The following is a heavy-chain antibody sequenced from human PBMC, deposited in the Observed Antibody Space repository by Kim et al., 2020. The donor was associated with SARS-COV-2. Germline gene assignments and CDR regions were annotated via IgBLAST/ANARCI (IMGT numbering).Heavy chain of an antibody. Sequence: SVKVSCKASGGTFSSYAISWVRQAPGQGLEWMGRIIPIFGIANYAQKFQGRVTITADKSTRTAYMELSSLRSEDTAVYYCARDHSGWSENWFDPWGQGTLVTVSS. CDR2: IIPIFGIA. J-gene: IGHJ5*02. CDR1: GGTFSSYA. V-gene: IGHV1-69*04. D-gene: IGHD6-19*01. CDR3: ARDHSGWSENWFDP.